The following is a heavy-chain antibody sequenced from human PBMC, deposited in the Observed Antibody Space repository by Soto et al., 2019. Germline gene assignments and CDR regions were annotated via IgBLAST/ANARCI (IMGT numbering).Heavy chain of an antibody. Sequence: SETLSLTCTVSGGSISSSNWGWIRQPPRKGLEWIGTISYSGSTYYNPSLRSRVTISEDKSKNQFSLKLTSVTAADTAVYFCARLKDYGGTPFDYWGQGTLVTVSS. CDR3: ARLKDYGGTPFDY. V-gene: IGHV4-39*01. D-gene: IGHD4-17*01. J-gene: IGHJ4*02. CDR2: ISYSGST. CDR1: GGSISSSN.